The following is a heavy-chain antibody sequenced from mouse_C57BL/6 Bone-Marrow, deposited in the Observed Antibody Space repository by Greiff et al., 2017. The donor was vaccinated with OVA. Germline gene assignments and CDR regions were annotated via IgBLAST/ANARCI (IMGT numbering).Heavy chain of an antibody. CDR2: ISSGGSYT. D-gene: IGHD1-1*01. J-gene: IGHJ2*01. Sequence: EVKLMESGGDLVKPGGSLKLSCAASGFTFSSYGMSWVRQTPDKRLEWVATISSGGSYTYYPDSVKGRFTISRDNAKNTLYLQMSSLKSEDTAMYYCARILLRYYFDYWGQGTTLTVSS. CDR1: GFTFSSYG. CDR3: ARILLRYYFDY. V-gene: IGHV5-6*01.